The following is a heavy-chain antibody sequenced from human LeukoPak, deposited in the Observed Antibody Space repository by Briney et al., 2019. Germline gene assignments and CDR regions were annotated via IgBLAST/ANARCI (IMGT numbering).Heavy chain of an antibody. J-gene: IGHJ4*02. CDR2: ISYDGFNP. Sequence: GRSLRLSCAASGFTFSSYGLHWVRQAPGKGLEWVAAISYDGFNPYYADSVKGRFTISRDNSKNTLWLQMNSLRAENTAVYYWAKVKEMYSSGSYYFDYWGQGNLVTVSS. V-gene: IGHV3-30*18. D-gene: IGHD6-19*01. CDR3: AKVKEMYSSGSYYFDY. CDR1: GFTFSSYG.